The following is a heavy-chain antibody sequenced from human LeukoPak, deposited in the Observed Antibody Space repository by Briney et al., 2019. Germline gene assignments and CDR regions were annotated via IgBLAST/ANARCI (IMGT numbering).Heavy chain of an antibody. Sequence: GGSLRLSCAASGFTFSSYNMNWVRQAPGKGLEWVSSITSSSSYIYYTDSVKGRFTISRDNAKNSLYLLMNSLRVEDTAVYYCARRSCSGGSCYPDYWGQGTLVTASS. J-gene: IGHJ4*02. CDR2: ITSSSSYI. CDR3: ARRSCSGGSCYPDY. D-gene: IGHD2-15*01. CDR1: GFTFSSYN. V-gene: IGHV3-21*01.